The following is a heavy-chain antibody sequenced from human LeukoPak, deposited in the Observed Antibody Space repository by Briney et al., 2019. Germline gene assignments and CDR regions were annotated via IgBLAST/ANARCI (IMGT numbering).Heavy chain of an antibody. CDR1: GFRFSNYW. CDR3: VRGGDYGSFDY. V-gene: IGHV3-7*01. D-gene: IGHD4-17*01. Sequence: PGGSLRLSCAASGFRFSNYWMSWVRQAPGKGLEWVANIKQDGNDKFYVDSVKGRFTISRDNAKSSLQLQMNSLRAEDTAVFYCVRGGDYGSFDYWGQGILVIVSS. CDR2: IKQDGNDK. J-gene: IGHJ4*02.